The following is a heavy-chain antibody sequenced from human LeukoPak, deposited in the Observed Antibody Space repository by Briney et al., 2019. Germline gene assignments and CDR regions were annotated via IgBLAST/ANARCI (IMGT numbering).Heavy chain of an antibody. D-gene: IGHD5-18*01. V-gene: IGHV3-23*01. J-gene: IGHJ4*02. Sequence: GGSLRLSCVASKFNLAMSWVRQTAGKGLEWVSAISGSGDSTFYRDSVKGRFTISRDNSKTTLYLQMNSLRAEDTAVYYCARFRTAMQLWKGYYFDYWGQGTLVTVSS. CDR1: KFNLA. CDR2: ISGSGDST. CDR3: ARFRTAMQLWKGYYFDY.